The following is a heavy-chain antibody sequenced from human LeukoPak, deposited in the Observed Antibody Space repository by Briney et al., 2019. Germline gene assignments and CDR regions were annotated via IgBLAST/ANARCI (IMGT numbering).Heavy chain of an antibody. D-gene: IGHD3-3*01. CDR3: ASRGLFRVVYPQGPFDI. CDR1: GYIFTVYY. J-gene: IGHJ3*02. CDR2: IKPNTGGT. V-gene: IGHV1-2*02. Sequence: ASVKVSCKASGYIFTVYYIHWVRQAPGHGLEWMGWIKPNTGGTNYAQKFQGRLTMTRDTSINTAHMEQSRLLTADTAAYHCASRGLFRVVYPQGPFDIWGQGTMVTVSS.